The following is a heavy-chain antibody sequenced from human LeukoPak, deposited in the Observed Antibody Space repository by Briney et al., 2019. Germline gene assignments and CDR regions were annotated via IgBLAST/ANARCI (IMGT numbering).Heavy chain of an antibody. Sequence: PGGSLRFSCAASGFTFSSYSMNWVRQAPGKGLEWASSISSSSSYIYYADSVKGRFTISRDNAKNSLYLQMNSLRAEDTAVYYCARARLQSPGDAFDIWGQGTMVTVSS. CDR1: GFTFSSYS. CDR3: ARARLQSPGDAFDI. V-gene: IGHV3-21*01. CDR2: ISSSSSYI. J-gene: IGHJ3*02.